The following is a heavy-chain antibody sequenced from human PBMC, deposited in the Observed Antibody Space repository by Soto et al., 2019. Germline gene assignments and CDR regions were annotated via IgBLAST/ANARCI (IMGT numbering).Heavy chain of an antibody. V-gene: IGHV1-18*01. CDR2: ISAYTGNT. D-gene: IGHD1-20*01. Sequence: ASVKVSCKASGYIFNSFGISWVRQAPGQGLEWMGWISAYTGNTKYAQNFQGRVTMTTDTSTSTAYMELRSLRSDDTAVYYCARSITPTDYWGQGTLVTVSS. J-gene: IGHJ4*02. CDR1: GYIFNSFG. CDR3: ARSITPTDY.